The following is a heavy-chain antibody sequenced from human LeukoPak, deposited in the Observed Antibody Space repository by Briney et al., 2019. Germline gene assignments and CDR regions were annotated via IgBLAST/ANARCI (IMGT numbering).Heavy chain of an antibody. CDR3: TRVYYYDSSGEYYFDY. CDR1: GFTFGDYA. Sequence: GGSLRLSCTASGFTFGDYAMSWVRQAPGKGLEWVGFIRSKPYGGTRDYAASVKGRFTISRDDSKSIAYLQMNSLKTEDTAVYYCTRVYYYDSSGEYYFDYWGQGPLVTVSS. D-gene: IGHD3-22*01. CDR2: IRSKPYGGTR. V-gene: IGHV3-49*04. J-gene: IGHJ4*02.